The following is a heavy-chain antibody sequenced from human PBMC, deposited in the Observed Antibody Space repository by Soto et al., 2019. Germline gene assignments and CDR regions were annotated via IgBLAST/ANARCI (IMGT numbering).Heavy chain of an antibody. CDR2: ISSNGGST. Sequence: GGSLRLSCSASGFTFSSYAMHWVRQAPGKGLEYVSAISSNGGSTYYADSVKGRFTISRDNSKNTLYLQMSSLRAEDTAVYYCVIPTTIQLWPRADYWGQGALVTVSS. D-gene: IGHD5-18*01. CDR1: GFTFSSYA. V-gene: IGHV3-64D*06. CDR3: VIPTTIQLWPRADY. J-gene: IGHJ4*02.